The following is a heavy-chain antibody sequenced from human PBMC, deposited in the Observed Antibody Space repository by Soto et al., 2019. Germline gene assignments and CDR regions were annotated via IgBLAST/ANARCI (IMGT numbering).Heavy chain of an antibody. V-gene: IGHV4-34*01. CDR3: STRAYDTNGYYRFEP. CDR2: INHSGRV. CDR1: GGSFSGHS. Sequence: KASETLSLTCAVYGGSFSGHSWTWIRQSPGKGLEWIGDINHSGRVNYSPSLKSRVTISLDTSKNQFSLTLSAVTAADTAMYYCSTRAYDTNGYYRFEPWGQGTLVTVS. D-gene: IGHD3-22*01. J-gene: IGHJ5*01.